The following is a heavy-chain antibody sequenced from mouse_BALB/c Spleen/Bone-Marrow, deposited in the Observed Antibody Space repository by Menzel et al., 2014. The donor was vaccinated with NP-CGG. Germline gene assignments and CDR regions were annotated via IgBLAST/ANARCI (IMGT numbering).Heavy chain of an antibody. D-gene: IGHD2-3*01. V-gene: IGHV5-4*02. J-gene: IGHJ3*01. CDR1: GFTFSYYY. Sequence: EVMLVESGGGLVKPGGSLKLSCAASGFTFSYYYMYWVRQIPEKRLEWVATISDGGTYTYYPDSVKGRFTISRDNARNNLYMQMNRLKSDDTAMYYCARDKGGYYGGGFDYWGQGTLVTVSA. CDR2: ISDGGTYT. CDR3: ARDKGGYYGGGFDY.